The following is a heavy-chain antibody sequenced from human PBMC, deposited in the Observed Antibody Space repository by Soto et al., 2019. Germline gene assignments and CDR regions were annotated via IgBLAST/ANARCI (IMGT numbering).Heavy chain of an antibody. V-gene: IGHV4-34*01. CDR3: ARARFSQWSQDYYGLDV. Sequence: PSETLSLTXGLSGSLPVGSLSTYFWTWIRQPPGKGLEWIGEINHSGSPNYSPSLRGRVTISLDTSKKQFSLNLSSVTAADTAVYFCARARFSQWSQDYYGLDVWGQGTTVTVSS. J-gene: IGHJ6*02. D-gene: IGHD3-3*01. CDR2: INHSGSP. CDR1: GSLPVGSLSTYF.